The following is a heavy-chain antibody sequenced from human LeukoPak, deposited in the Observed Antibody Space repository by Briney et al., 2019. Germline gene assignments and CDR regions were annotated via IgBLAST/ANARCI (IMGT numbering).Heavy chain of an antibody. V-gene: IGHV3-74*01. D-gene: IGHD3-10*01. CDR3: ARAGYYGSGRYIDY. CDR1: GFTFSSYW. Sequence: GGSLRLSCAASGFTFSSYWMHWVRQAPGKGLVWVSRISSDGSSTSYADSVKGRFTISRDNAKNTLYLQMNSLRAEDTAVYYCARAGYYGSGRYIDYWGQGTLVTVSS. J-gene: IGHJ4*02. CDR2: ISSDGSST.